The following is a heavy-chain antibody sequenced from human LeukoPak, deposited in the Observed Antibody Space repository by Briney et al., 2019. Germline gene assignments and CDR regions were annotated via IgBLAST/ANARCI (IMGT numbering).Heavy chain of an antibody. CDR2: ISGSGGST. Sequence: GGSLRLSCAASGFTFSSYAMSWVRQAPGKGLEWVSAISGSGGSTYYADSVKGRFTISRDNSKNTLYLEMNSLRAEDTAVYYCARVLSGMRIDPWGQGTLVTVSS. CDR1: GFTFSSYA. J-gene: IGHJ5*02. D-gene: IGHD3-16*02. V-gene: IGHV3-23*01. CDR3: ARVLSGMRIDP.